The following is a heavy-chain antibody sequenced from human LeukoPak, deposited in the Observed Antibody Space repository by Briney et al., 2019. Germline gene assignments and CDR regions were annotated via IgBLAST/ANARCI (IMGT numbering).Heavy chain of an antibody. J-gene: IGHJ4*02. V-gene: IGHV3-21*01. CDR3: ARAGGFIAVAGHPFDY. Sequence: TSGGSLRLSCAASGFTFSSYSMNWVRQAPGKGLEWVSSISSSSSYIYYADSVKGRFTISRDNAKNSLYLQMNSLRAEDTAVYYCARAGGFIAVAGHPFDYWGQGTLVTVSS. D-gene: IGHD6-19*01. CDR2: ISSSSSYI. CDR1: GFTFSSYS.